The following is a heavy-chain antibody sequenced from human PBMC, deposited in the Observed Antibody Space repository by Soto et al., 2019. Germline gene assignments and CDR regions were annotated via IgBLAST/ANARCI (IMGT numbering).Heavy chain of an antibody. V-gene: IGHV1-2*04. Sequence: ASVKVSCKASGYTFTSYGISWVRQAPGQGLEWMGWINAYSGGTNYAQKFQGWVTMTTDTSISTAYMELSRLRSDDTAVYYCARDGIAAADTKNYYYYMDVWGKGTTVTVSS. CDR3: ARDGIAAADTKNYYYYMDV. J-gene: IGHJ6*03. CDR1: GYTFTSYG. D-gene: IGHD6-13*01. CDR2: INAYSGGT.